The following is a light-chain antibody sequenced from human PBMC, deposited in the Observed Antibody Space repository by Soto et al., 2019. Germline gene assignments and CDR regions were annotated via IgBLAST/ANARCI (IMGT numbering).Light chain of an antibody. J-gene: IGKJ1*01. CDR2: AAS. CDR1: QSILKY. CDR3: QHSYTTPPWT. Sequence: DLQMTQSPSSVSASVGDRVTITCRASQSILKYLNWYQQKPGKAPNLLTSAASNLQSGVPSRFSGSGSGTDFTLTISSLQPEDFATYCCQHSYTTPPWTFGQGTKVEIK. V-gene: IGKV1-39*01.